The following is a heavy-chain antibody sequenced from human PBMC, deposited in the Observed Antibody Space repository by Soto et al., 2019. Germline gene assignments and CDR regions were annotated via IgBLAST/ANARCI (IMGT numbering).Heavy chain of an antibody. Sequence: QVQLVQSGVELKKPGSSVKVSCKASGGSVTAYTINWVRQAPGQGLKWIGAFIPIFPTPNYAQKFMSRVTIAADGPTNTAPMELNALTSDDAAVYYCGAGAVVPAYPNWVDTWGQGTLVTVSS. CDR1: GGSVTAYT. V-gene: IGHV1-69*12. CDR3: GAGAVVPAYPNWVDT. CDR2: FIPIFPTP. J-gene: IGHJ5*02. D-gene: IGHD2-15*01.